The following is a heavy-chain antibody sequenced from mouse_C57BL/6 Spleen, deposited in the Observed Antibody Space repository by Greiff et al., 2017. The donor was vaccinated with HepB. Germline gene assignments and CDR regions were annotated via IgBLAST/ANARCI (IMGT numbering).Heavy chain of an antibody. D-gene: IGHD1-1*01. CDR3: ASGRGLRTEAWFAY. CDR2: ISSGGSYT. J-gene: IGHJ3*01. Sequence: EVKLVESGGDLVKPGGSLKLSCAASGFTFSSYGMSWVRQTPDKRLEWVATISSGGSYTYYPDSVKGRFTISRDNAKNTLYLQMSSLKSEDTAMYYCASGRGLRTEAWFAYWGQGTLVTVSA. CDR1: GFTFSSYG. V-gene: IGHV5-6*01.